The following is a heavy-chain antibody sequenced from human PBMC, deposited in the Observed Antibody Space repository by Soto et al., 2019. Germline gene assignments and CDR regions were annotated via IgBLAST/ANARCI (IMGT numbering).Heavy chain of an antibody. Sequence: GGSLRLSCAASGFSVSSNYMNWVRQAPGKGLEWVSIIHNGGETYYADSVKGRFTVPRDNSRNTVFLQMNSLRVEDTAVYYCARDSWSQYWGQGTLVTVSS. V-gene: IGHV3-66*01. CDR1: GFSVSSNY. J-gene: IGHJ1*01. D-gene: IGHD2-15*01. CDR2: IHNGGET. CDR3: ARDSWSQY.